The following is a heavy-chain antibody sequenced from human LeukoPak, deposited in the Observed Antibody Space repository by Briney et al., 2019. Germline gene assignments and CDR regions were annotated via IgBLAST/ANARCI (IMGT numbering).Heavy chain of an antibody. D-gene: IGHD6-19*01. J-gene: IGHJ4*02. V-gene: IGHV4-59*01. Sequence: SETLSLTCTVSGGSINNNYWSWIRQPPGEGLEWIGYIYYSGSTRYNPSLESRVTISVDTSKNQFSLKLSSVTAADTAVYYCARRDFSGWNYFDYWGQGTLVTVSS. CDR3: ARRDFSGWNYFDY. CDR2: IYYSGST. CDR1: GGSINNNY.